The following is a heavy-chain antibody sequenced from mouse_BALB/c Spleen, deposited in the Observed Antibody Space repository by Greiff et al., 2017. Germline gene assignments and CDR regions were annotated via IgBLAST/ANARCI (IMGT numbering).Heavy chain of an antibody. CDR3: ASPFITTVVDYAMDY. D-gene: IGHD1-1*01. Sequence: VQLQQSGPGLVQPSQSLSITCTVSGFSLTSYGVHWVRQSPGKGLEWLGVIWSGGSTDYNAAFISRLSISKDNSKSQVFFKMNSLQANDTAIYYCASPFITTVVDYAMDYWGQGTSVTVSS. J-gene: IGHJ4*01. V-gene: IGHV2-2*02. CDR1: GFSLTSYG. CDR2: IWSGGST.